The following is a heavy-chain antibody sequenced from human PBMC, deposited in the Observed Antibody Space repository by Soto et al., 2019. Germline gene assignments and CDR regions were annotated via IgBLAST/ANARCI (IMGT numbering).Heavy chain of an antibody. CDR3: ARGGHVVVVTAAFDY. D-gene: IGHD2-21*02. CDR1: GNTFTNYY. CDR2: INPSGGHT. J-gene: IGHJ4*02. V-gene: IGHV1-46*01. Sequence: QVQLMQSGAEVKKPGASVKVSCKASGNTFTNYYIHWVRQAPGQGLEWMGTINPSGGHTTYAQKFLGRVTMTGDTSTSTLDMELTSLRSEDTAVYYCARGGHVVVVTAAFDYWGQGTLVTVSS.